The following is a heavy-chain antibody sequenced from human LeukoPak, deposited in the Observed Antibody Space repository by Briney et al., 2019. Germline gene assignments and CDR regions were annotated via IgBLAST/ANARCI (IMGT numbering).Heavy chain of an antibody. J-gene: IGHJ4*02. CDR3: AHSYYYDSSGYFLDY. V-gene: IGHV2-5*01. CDR1: GFSLSTSGVG. CDR2: IYWNDDK. Sequence: KVSGPTLVNPTQTLTLTCTFSGFSLSTSGVGVGWIRQPPGKALEWLALIYWNDDKRYSPSLKSRLTITKDTSKNQMVLTMTNMDPVDTATYYRAHSYYYDSSGYFLDYWGQGTLVTVSS. D-gene: IGHD3-22*01.